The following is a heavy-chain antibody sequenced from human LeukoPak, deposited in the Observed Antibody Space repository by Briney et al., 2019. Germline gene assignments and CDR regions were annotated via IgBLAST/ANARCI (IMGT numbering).Heavy chain of an antibody. V-gene: IGHV4-34*01. J-gene: IGHJ4*02. D-gene: IGHD2-2*01. CDR3: ARIGYCSSTSCYAGYY. Sequence: SETLSLTCTVSGGSISTYYWSWIRQPPGKGLEWIGEINHSGITNYNPSLKSRVTISVDTSKNQFSLKLNSVTAADTAVYYCARIGYCSSTSCYAGYYWGQGTLVTVSS. CDR1: GGSISTYY. CDR2: INHSGIT.